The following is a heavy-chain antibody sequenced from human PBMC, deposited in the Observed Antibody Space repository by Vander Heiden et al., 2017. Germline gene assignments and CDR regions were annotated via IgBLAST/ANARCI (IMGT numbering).Heavy chain of an antibody. CDR1: GGSFSGYY. CDR2: INLSGGT. V-gene: IGHV4-34*01. CDR3: ARDYGSSSD. J-gene: IGHJ4*02. Sequence: QVQLQQWGAGLLRPSETLSLTCPVYGGSFSGYYWSWVRQPPGKGLEWIGQINLSGGTNYNPSLKSRVTISVDTSKNLFSLKVNSVTAADTAVYYCARDYGSSSDWGQGTLVTVSS. D-gene: IGHD6-6*01.